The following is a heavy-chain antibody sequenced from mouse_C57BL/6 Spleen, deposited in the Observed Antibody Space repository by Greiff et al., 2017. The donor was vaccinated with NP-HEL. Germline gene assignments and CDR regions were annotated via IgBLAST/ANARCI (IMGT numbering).Heavy chain of an antibody. J-gene: IGHJ1*03. CDR3: ARSNYGSSHWYFDV. Sequence: QVQLKESGPGLVAPSQSLSITCTVSGFSLTSYGVHWVRQPPGKGLEWLVVIWSDGSTTYNSALKSRLSISKDNSKSKVFLKMNSLQTDDTAMYYWARSNYGSSHWYFDVWGTGTTVTVSS. CDR1: GFSLTSYG. CDR2: IWSDGST. D-gene: IGHD1-1*01. V-gene: IGHV2-6*03.